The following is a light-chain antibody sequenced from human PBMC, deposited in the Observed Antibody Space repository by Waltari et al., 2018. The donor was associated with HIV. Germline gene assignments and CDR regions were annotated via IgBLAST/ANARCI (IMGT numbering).Light chain of an antibody. Sequence: DIQITQSPSTLSPSVRLTLTSTRRARQRISGWLAWYQQKPGKAPKLLIYKASLLESGVPSRFSGSGSETAFTLTISSLQPDDFAPYYCQHYNTFSWTFGPGTKV. J-gene: IGKJ1*01. CDR3: QHYNTFSWT. CDR1: QRISGW. CDR2: KAS. V-gene: IGKV1-5*03.